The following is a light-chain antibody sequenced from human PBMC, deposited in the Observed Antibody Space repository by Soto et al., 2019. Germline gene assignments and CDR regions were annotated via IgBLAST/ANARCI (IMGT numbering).Light chain of an antibody. CDR1: QSLLHSSGYTF. V-gene: IGKV2-28*01. Sequence: DIVMTQSPLSLPVTPGEPASISCRSSQSLLHSSGYTFLDWYLQKPGQSPQLLIYLVSNRASGVPDRFSGSGSGTDFTLKISRVEAEDVGVYYCMQALQTPWTFGQGTKVEIK. CDR2: LVS. CDR3: MQALQTPWT. J-gene: IGKJ1*01.